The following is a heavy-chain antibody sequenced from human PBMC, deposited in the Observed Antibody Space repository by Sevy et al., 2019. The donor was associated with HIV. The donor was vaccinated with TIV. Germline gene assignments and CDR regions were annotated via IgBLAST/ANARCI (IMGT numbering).Heavy chain of an antibody. J-gene: IGHJ4*02. CDR2: IKSKTDGGTT. CDR1: GFTFSNAW. D-gene: IGHD2-15*01. V-gene: IGHV3-15*01. Sequence: GGSLRLSCAASGFTFSNAWMSWVRQAPGKGLEWVGRIKSKTDGGTTDYAAPVKGRFTISRDDSKNKLYLQMNSLKTEDAALYYWTTDHCSGGSCYSGVDYWGQGTLVTVSS. CDR3: TTDHCSGGSCYSGVDY.